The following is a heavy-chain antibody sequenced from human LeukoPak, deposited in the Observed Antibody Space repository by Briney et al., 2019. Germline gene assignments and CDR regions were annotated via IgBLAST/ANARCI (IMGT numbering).Heavy chain of an antibody. D-gene: IGHD4-23*01. Sequence: WASVKVSCKASGGTFSSYAISWVRQAPGQGLEWMGGIIPIFGTANYAQKFQGRVTITADESTSTAYMELSSLRSEDTAVYYCARVSLVRHYGGLDYWGQGTLVTVSS. CDR1: GGTFSSYA. V-gene: IGHV1-69*13. CDR3: ARVSLVRHYGGLDY. J-gene: IGHJ4*02. CDR2: IIPIFGTA.